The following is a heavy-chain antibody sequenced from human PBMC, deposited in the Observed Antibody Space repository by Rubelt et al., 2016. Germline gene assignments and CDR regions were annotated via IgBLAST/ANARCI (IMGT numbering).Heavy chain of an antibody. CDR2: IYYSGST. J-gene: IGHJ5*02. V-gene: IGHV4-34*01. CDR1: GGSFSGYY. CDR3: ARDNVASSSWYKKNTNWFDP. D-gene: IGHD6-13*01. Sequence: QVQLQQWGAGLLKPSETLSLTCAVYGGSFSGYYWSWIRQPPGKGLEWIGSIYYSGSTYYNPSLKSRFTISVDTSKNQFSLKLSSVTAADTAVYYCARDNVASSSWYKKNTNWFDPWGQGTLVTVSS.